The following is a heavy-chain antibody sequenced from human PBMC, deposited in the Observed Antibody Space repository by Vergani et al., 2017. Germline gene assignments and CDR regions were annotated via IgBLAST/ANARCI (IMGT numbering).Heavy chain of an antibody. CDR2: IHTNGVI. V-gene: IGHV4-61*02. D-gene: IGHD3-16*01. J-gene: IGHJ3*02. CDR3: ARGNPYVDFDI. Sequence: QVQLQESGPGLVQPSQTLSLTCTVSGGSFNSGSYYWSVLRQPAGKRLEWIGRIHTNGVIHYNPSLNRRATISVDTSRNQISLKLTSVTATDTAIYFCARGNPYVDFDIWGQGTMITVSS. CDR1: GGSFNSGSYY.